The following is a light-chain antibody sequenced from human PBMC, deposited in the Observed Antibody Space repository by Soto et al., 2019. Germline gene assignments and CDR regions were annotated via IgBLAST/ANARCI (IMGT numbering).Light chain of an antibody. CDR3: QQYNSYSQFT. V-gene: IGKV1-5*03. CDR2: KAS. CDR1: HSIKNW. J-gene: IGKJ3*01. Sequence: DIQMTQSPSTLSASVGDRVTITCRASHSIKNWLAWYQQKPGEAPKLLIYKASTLESGVPSRFSGSGSGTEFTLTISCLQPDDVATYHCQQYNSYSQFTFGPGTKVDI.